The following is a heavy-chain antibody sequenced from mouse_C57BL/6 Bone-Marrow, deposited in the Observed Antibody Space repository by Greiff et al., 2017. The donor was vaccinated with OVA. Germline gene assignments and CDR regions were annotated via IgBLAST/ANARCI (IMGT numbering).Heavy chain of an antibody. Sequence: QVQLQQSGAELVRPGASVKLSCKASGYTFTDYYINWVKQRPGQGLEWIARIYPGSGNTYYNEKFKGKATLTAEKSSSTAYMQLSSLTSEDSAVYFCAYSNPDYWGQGTTLTVSS. CDR2: IYPGSGNT. J-gene: IGHJ2*01. CDR1: GYTFTDYY. D-gene: IGHD2-5*01. V-gene: IGHV1-76*01. CDR3: AYSNPDY.